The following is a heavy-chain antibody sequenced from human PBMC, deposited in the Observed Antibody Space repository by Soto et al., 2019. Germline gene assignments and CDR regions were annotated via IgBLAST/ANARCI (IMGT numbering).Heavy chain of an antibody. CDR1: GGSISSGGYS. J-gene: IGHJ5*02. V-gene: IGHV4-30-2*01. CDR3: ARTAYRIAAAGSSHKGWFDP. D-gene: IGHD6-13*01. Sequence: QLQLQESGSGLVKPSQTLSLTCAVSGGSISSGGYSWSWIRQPPGKGLEWIGYIYHSGSTCYNPSLKSRVTISVDRSKNQFSLKLSSVTAADTAVYYCARTAYRIAAAGSSHKGWFDPWGQGTLVTVSS. CDR2: IYHSGST.